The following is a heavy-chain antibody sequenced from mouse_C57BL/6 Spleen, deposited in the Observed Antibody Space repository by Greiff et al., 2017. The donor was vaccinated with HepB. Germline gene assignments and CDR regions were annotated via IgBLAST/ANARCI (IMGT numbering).Heavy chain of an antibody. Sequence: EVMLVESGGGLVKPGGSLKLSCAASGFTFSDYGMHWVRQAPEKGLEWVAYISSGSSTIYYADTVKGRFTISRDNAKNTLFLQMTSLRSEDTAMYYCAREGLRRGDYFDYWGQGTTLTVSS. CDR2: ISSGSSTI. V-gene: IGHV5-17*01. CDR1: GFTFSDYG. J-gene: IGHJ2*01. D-gene: IGHD2-2*01. CDR3: AREGLRRGDYFDY.